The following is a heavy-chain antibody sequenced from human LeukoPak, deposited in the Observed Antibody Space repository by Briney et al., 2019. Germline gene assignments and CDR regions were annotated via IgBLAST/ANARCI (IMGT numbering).Heavy chain of an antibody. CDR3: AKDSLMAYYYGMDV. D-gene: IGHD5-24*01. CDR1: GFTFDDYA. CDR2: ISGDGGST. V-gene: IGHV3-43*02. Sequence: GGSLRLSCAASGFTFDDYAMHWVRQAPGKGLEWVSLISGDGGSTYYADSVKGRFTISRDNSKNSLYLQMNSLRTEDTALYYCAKDSLMAYYYGMDVWGQGTTVTVSS. J-gene: IGHJ6*02.